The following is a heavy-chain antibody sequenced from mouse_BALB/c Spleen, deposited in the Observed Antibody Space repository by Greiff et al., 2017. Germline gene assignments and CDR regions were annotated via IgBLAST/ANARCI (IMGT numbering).Heavy chain of an antibody. Sequence: EVKLQESGAELVKPGASVKLSCTASGFNIKDTYMHWVKQRPEQGLEWIGRIDPANGNTKYDPKFQGKATITADTSSNTAYLQLSSLTSEDTAVYYCARDRYDDYFDYWGQGTTLTVSS. CDR1: GFNIKDTY. CDR2: IDPANGNT. CDR3: ARDRYDDYFDY. V-gene: IGHV14-3*02. J-gene: IGHJ2*01. D-gene: IGHD2-14*01.